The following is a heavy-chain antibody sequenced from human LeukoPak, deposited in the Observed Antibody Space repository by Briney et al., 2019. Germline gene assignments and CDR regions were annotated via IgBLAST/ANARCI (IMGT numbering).Heavy chain of an antibody. D-gene: IGHD5-12*01. Sequence: ASETLSLTCTVSGGSISSGGYYWSWIRQPPGKGLEWIGYIYHSGSTYYNPSLKSRVTISVDRSKNQFSLKLSSVTAADTSVYYCAIKISGYDSNWFDPWGQGTLVTVSS. CDR3: AIKISGYDSNWFDP. V-gene: IGHV4-30-2*01. CDR1: GGSISSGGYY. CDR2: IYHSGST. J-gene: IGHJ5*02.